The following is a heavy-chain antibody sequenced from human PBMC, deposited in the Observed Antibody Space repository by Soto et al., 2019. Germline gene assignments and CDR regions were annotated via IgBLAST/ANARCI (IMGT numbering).Heavy chain of an antibody. J-gene: IGHJ5*02. D-gene: IGHD3-10*01. CDR3: ARIGSVRAYYYGSGSYYNVNWFDP. Sequence: SVKVSCKASGGTFSSYAISWVRQAPGQGLEWMGGIIPIFGTANYAQKFQGRVTITADESTSTAYMELRSLRSDDTAVYYCARIGSVRAYYYGSGSYYNVNWFDPWGQGTLVTVSS. V-gene: IGHV1-69*13. CDR1: GGTFSSYA. CDR2: IIPIFGTA.